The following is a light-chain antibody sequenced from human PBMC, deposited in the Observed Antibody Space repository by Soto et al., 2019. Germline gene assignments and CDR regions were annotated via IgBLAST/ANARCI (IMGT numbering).Light chain of an antibody. Sequence: SVLTQPASVSGPPGQSITISSTGTARDVGGYNYVSWYQQYPGKAPKLMIYGVTNRPSGVSNRFSGSKTGNTASLIISGLQAEDEAYYYCFSHRGGDSHVFGTGTKVTVL. CDR2: GVT. J-gene: IGLJ1*01. CDR3: FSHRGGDSHV. CDR1: ARDVGGYNY. V-gene: IGLV2-14*01.